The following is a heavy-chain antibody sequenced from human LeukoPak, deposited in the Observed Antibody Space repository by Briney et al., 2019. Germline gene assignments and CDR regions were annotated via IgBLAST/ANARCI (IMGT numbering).Heavy chain of an antibody. CDR2: ISYDGSNK. CDR3: ARDRKANYFDY. V-gene: IGHV3-30-3*01. CDR1: GFTFSSYA. J-gene: IGHJ4*02. Sequence: PGGSLRLSCAASGFTFSSYAMHWVRQAPGKGLEWVAVISYDGSNKYYADSVKGRFTISRDNSKNTLYLQMNSLRAEDTAVYYCARDRKANYFDYWGQGTLVTVSS. D-gene: IGHD1-14*01.